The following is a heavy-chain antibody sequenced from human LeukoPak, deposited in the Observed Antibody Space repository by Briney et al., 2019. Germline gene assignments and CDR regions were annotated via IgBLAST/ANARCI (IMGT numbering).Heavy chain of an antibody. CDR2: IKSKTDGGTT. J-gene: IGHJ3*02. D-gene: IGHD1-26*01. Sequence: GGSLRLSCVASGFTFGNAWMSWVRQAPGKGPEWVGRIKSKTDGGTTDYAAPVKGRFTISRDDSKNTLYLQMNSLKTEDTAVYYCTRGSYYVAFDIWGQGTMVTVSS. CDR1: GFTFGNAW. CDR3: TRGSYYVAFDI. V-gene: IGHV3-15*01.